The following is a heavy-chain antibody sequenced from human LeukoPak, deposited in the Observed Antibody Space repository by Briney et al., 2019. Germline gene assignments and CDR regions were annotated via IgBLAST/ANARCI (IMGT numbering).Heavy chain of an antibody. V-gene: IGHV4-30-4*01. CDR1: GVSISSGDYH. J-gene: IGHJ6*02. Sequence: SQTLSLTCTVSGVSISSGDYHWNWIRQPPGRGLEWIGYISYSGNTYYNPSLKSRLTISLDTSRSQISLRLSSVTAADTAVYYCAREKVPENNYYYGMDVWGQGTTVTVSS. D-gene: IGHD2-2*01. CDR3: AREKVPENNYYYGMDV. CDR2: ISYSGNT.